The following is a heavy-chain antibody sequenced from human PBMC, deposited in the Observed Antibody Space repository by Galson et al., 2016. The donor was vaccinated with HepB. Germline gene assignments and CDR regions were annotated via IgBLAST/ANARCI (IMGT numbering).Heavy chain of an antibody. Sequence: SETLSLTCTVSGDSMTSNWWSWVRQPPGQALDWIGEAYHSGSTHYNPSLNNRVTLSIDTSNNQLSLELNFVTAADTAIYYCAKRVAVPGTRGFDSWGQGTLVVVSS. J-gene: IGHJ4*02. D-gene: IGHD6-19*01. CDR3: AKRVAVPGTRGFDS. V-gene: IGHV4-4*02. CDR1: GDSMTSNW. CDR2: AYHSGST.